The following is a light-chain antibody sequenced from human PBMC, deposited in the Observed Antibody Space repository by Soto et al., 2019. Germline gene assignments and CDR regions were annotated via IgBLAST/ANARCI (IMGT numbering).Light chain of an antibody. CDR2: EVS. CDR1: SSDIGAYNY. CDR3: ASFTTSSLWV. V-gene: IGLV2-14*01. J-gene: IGLJ3*02. Sequence: QSALSQPASLSGSPGQSITVSCTGTSSDIGAYNYVSWFQQYPGKAPNLMIYEVSKRPSGVSSRFSGSRSGNTASLTISGLQAEDEADYYCASFTTSSLWVFGGGTKVTVL.